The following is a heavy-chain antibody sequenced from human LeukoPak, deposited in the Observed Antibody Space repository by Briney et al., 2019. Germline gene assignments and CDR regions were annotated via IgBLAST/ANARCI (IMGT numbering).Heavy chain of an antibody. CDR3: ARDNYGDYSPRDAFDI. CDR1: GGSISGYY. CDR2: IYYSGST. Sequence: PSETLSLTCTVSGGSISGYYWSWIRQPPGKGPEWIGYIYYSGSTNYNPSLKSRVTISVDTSKNQFSLKLSSVTAADTAVYYCARDNYGDYSPRDAFDIWGQGTMVTVSS. V-gene: IGHV4-59*01. D-gene: IGHD4-17*01. J-gene: IGHJ3*02.